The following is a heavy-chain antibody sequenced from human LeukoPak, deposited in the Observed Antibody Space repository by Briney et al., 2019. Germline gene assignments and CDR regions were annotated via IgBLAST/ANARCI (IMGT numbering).Heavy chain of an antibody. D-gene: IGHD3-22*01. CDR1: GYTFASYD. J-gene: IGHJ3*02. V-gene: IGHV1-8*01. Sequence: ASVKVSCKASGYTFASYDINWVRQAAGQGLEWMGWMNPNSGNTGYAQKFQGRVTMTRNTSISTAYMELSSLRSEDTAVYYCAKTYYYDSSGSGAFDIWGQGTMVTVSS. CDR3: AKTYYYDSSGSGAFDI. CDR2: MNPNSGNT.